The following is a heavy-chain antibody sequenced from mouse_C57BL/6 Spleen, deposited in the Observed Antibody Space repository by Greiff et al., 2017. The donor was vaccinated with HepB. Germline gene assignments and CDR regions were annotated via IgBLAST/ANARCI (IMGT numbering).Heavy chain of an antibody. CDR1: GYTFTDYY. CDR3: AREAPITTVEPAGFFAY. J-gene: IGHJ3*01. Sequence: EVQLQQSGPVLVKPGASVKMSCKASGYTFTDYYMNWVKQSHGKSLEWIGVINPYNGGTSYNQKFKGKATLTVDKSSSTAYMELNSLTSEDSAVYYCAREAPITTVEPAGFFAYWGQGTLVTVSA. V-gene: IGHV1-19*01. CDR2: INPYNGGT. D-gene: IGHD1-1*01.